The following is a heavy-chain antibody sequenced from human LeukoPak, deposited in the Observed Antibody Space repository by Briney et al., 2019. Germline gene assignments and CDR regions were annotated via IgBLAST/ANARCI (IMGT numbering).Heavy chain of an antibody. CDR1: GISLSNYA. CDR2: ISERGGST. D-gene: IGHD3-22*01. Sequence: WGSLRRSCVVSGISLSNYAMTWVRQAPGNGLEWVSYISERGGSTTYADSVKGRFTISRDTSLNTLYLQMNNLRAEDTAVYYCAKVWDSSGYYYVLGDWGQGTMVTVSS. J-gene: IGHJ4*02. V-gene: IGHV3-23*01. CDR3: AKVWDSSGYYYVLGD.